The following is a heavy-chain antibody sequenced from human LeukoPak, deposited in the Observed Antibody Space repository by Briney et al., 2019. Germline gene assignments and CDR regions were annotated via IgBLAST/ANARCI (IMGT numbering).Heavy chain of an antibody. Sequence: GGSLRPSCVGSGFTFSSYWMTWVRQAPGKGLEWVAKIKDDGSEKYSVDSVKGRFTISMDNAKNLLYLQMSSLRAEDTAVYYCARARIDYWGQGTLVTVSS. V-gene: IGHV3-7*04. J-gene: IGHJ4*02. CDR2: IKDDGSEK. CDR1: GFTFSSYW. CDR3: ARARIDY. D-gene: IGHD1-14*01.